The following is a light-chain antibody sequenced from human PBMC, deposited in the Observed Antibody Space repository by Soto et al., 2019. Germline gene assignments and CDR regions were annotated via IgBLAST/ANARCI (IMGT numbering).Light chain of an antibody. CDR1: SSDVGGYNY. J-gene: IGLJ1*01. CDR3: TSYTSSSPYV. V-gene: IGLV2-14*03. Sequence: QSVLTQPASVSGSPGQSITISCTGTSSDVGGYNYVSWYQQHPGKAPKLMIYEVSKRPSGVSNRFSGSKSGNTASLTISGLQAEDEADYYCTSYTSSSPYVFGTGTEVTVL. CDR2: EVS.